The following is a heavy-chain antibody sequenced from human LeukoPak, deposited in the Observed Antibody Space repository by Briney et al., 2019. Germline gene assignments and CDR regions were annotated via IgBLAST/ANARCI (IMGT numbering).Heavy chain of an antibody. V-gene: IGHV4-34*01. CDR2: INHRGST. CDR3: ARGRNLEWFDY. J-gene: IGHJ5*01. Sequence: SETLSLTCDVYGGSFSGFYWSCIRQPPGKGLEWIGEINHRGSTNYNPSLKSRVTISVDTSKNQFSLKLNSVTAADTAVYYCARGRNLEWFDYWGQGTLVTVSS. D-gene: IGHD3-3*01. CDR1: GGSFSGFY.